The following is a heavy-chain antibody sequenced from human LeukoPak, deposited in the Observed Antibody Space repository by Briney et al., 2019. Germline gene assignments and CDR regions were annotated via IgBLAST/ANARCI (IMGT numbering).Heavy chain of an antibody. J-gene: IGHJ4*02. CDR3: ARELPGSSSLDY. V-gene: IGHV4-59*12. D-gene: IGHD6-6*01. CDR1: GYSINNYY. CDR2: VSYSGTP. Sequence: SETLSLTCTVSGYSINNYYWSWIRQPPGKGLEWIGYVSYSGTPDYNPSLKSRATISLDTSRNQFSLQLRSVTAADTAVYYCARELPGSSSLDYWGQGTLVTVSS.